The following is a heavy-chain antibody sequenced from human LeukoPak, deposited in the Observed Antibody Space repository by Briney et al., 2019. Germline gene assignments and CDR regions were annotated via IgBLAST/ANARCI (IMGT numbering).Heavy chain of an antibody. J-gene: IGHJ4*02. D-gene: IGHD4-11*01. CDR2: ISSHGGNR. CDR3: VRRGGGTSVTAGYFDY. CDR1: GFTFSNYV. V-gene: IGHV3-64D*06. Sequence: GGSLRLSCAASGFTFSNYVMHWVRQAPGKGLEYVSTISSHGGNRYYADSVKDRFTISRDNSKNTLYFQMSSLRVEDTAVYYCVRRGGGTSVTAGYFDYWGQGILVTVSA.